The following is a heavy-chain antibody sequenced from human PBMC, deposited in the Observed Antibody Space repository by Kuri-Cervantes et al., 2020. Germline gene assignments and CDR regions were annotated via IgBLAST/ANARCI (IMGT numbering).Heavy chain of an antibody. V-gene: IGHV3-53*01. Sequence: GESLKISCAASGFTVSSNYMSWVRQAPGKGLEWVLVIYSGGSTYYADSVKGRFTISRDNSKNTLYLQMNSLRAEDTAVYYCARDSIVVVPAASYYYYYGMDVWGQGTTVTVSS. CDR2: IYSGGST. D-gene: IGHD2-2*01. CDR1: GFTVSSNY. J-gene: IGHJ6*02. CDR3: ARDSIVVVPAASYYYYYGMDV.